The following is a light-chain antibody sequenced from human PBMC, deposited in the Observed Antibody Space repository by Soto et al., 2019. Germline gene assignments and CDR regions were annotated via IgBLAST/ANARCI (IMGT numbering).Light chain of an antibody. CDR2: EVS. V-gene: IGLV2-23*02. CDR3: CSYAGSSTYV. Sequence: QSALTQPASLSVSPGQSITISCTGTSSDVGSYNLVSWYQQHPGKAPKLMIYEVSKRPSGVSNRFSGSKSGNTASLTISGLQAEDEADYYCCSYAGSSTYVFGTGTKVTVL. CDR1: SSDVGSYNL. J-gene: IGLJ1*01.